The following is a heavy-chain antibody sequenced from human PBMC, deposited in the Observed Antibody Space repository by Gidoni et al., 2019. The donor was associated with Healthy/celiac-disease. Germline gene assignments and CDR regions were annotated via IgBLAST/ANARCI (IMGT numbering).Heavy chain of an antibody. J-gene: IGHJ4*02. CDR1: GGSFSGYY. Sequence: QVQLQQWGAGLLKPSETLSLTCAVYGGSFSGYYWSWIRQPPGKGLEWIGEINHSGSTNYNPSLKSRVTISVDTSKNQFSLKLSSVTAADTAVYYCARRRLALGGYFDYWGQGTLVTVSS. CDR3: ARRRLALGGYFDY. D-gene: IGHD3-16*01. V-gene: IGHV4-34*01. CDR2: INHSGST.